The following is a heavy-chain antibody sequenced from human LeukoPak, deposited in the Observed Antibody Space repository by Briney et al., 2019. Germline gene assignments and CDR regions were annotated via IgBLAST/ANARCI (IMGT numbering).Heavy chain of an antibody. CDR1: GFTFSSYE. V-gene: IGHV3-48*03. CDR3: ARSGDYYDSSGYWLGTTDY. D-gene: IGHD3-22*01. J-gene: IGHJ4*02. Sequence: GGSLRLSCAASGFTFSSYEMNWVRQAPGKGLEWVSYISSSGSTIYYAASVKGRFTISRDNAKNQLSLKMNSLRAEDTAVYYCARSGDYYDSSGYWLGTTDYWGQGTLVTVSS. CDR2: ISSSGSTI.